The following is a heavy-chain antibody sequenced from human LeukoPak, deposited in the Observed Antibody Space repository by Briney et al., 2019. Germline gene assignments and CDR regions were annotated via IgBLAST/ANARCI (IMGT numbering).Heavy chain of an antibody. V-gene: IGHV1-69*04. CDR2: IIPILGIA. Sequence: SVKVSCKASGGTFSSYAISWVRQAPGQGLEWMGRIIPILGIANYAQKFQGRVTITADKSTSTAYTELSSLRSEDTAVYYCARTYYYDSSGYGHRYYFDYWGQGTLVTVSS. CDR3: ARTYYYDSSGYGHRYYFDY. CDR1: GGTFSSYA. J-gene: IGHJ4*02. D-gene: IGHD3-22*01.